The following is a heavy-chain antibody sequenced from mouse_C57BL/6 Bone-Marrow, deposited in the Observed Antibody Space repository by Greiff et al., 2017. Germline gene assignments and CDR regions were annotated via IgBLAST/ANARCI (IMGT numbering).Heavy chain of an antibody. J-gene: IGHJ2*01. Sequence: QVQLKQSGAELVRPGTSVKLSCKASGYTFTSYWMHWVKQRPGQGLEWIGVIDPSDSYTNYNQKFKGKATLTVDTSSSTAYMQLSSLTSEDSAVYYCARGEDYYGSRSFDYWGQGTTLTVSS. V-gene: IGHV1-59*01. CDR2: IDPSDSYT. CDR3: ARGEDYYGSRSFDY. CDR1: GYTFTSYW. D-gene: IGHD1-1*01.